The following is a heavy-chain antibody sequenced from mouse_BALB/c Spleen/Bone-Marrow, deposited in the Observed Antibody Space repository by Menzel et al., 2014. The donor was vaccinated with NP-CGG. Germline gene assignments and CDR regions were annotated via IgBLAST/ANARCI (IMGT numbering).Heavy chain of an antibody. D-gene: IGHD2-3*01. CDR3: ARMGGYSYYFDY. J-gene: IGHJ2*01. CDR1: GYAFSSYW. Sequence: QVQLKESGAELVRPGSSVKISCKASGYAFSSYWMNWVKQRPGQGLEWIGQIYPGDGDTNYNGKFKGKATLTADKSSSTAYIQLSSLTSEDSAVYFCARMGGYSYYFDYWGQGTTLTVSS. V-gene: IGHV1-80*01. CDR2: IYPGDGDT.